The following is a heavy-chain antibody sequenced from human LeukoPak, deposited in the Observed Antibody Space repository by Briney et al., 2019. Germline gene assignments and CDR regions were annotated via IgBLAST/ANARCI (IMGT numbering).Heavy chain of an antibody. D-gene: IGHD3-22*01. CDR1: GFTFSSYS. CDR3: ARGSYYDSSGYGY. CDR2: ISSSSSYI. V-gene: IGHV3-21*01. J-gene: IGHJ4*02. Sequence: GGSLRLSCAASGFTFSSYSVNWVRQAPGKGLEWVSSISSSSSYIYYADSVKGRFTISRDNAKNSLYLQMNSLRAEDTAVYYCARGSYYDSSGYGYWGQGTLVTVSS.